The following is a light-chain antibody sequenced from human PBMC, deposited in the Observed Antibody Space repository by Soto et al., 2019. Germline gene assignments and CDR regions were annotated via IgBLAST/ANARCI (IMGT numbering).Light chain of an antibody. V-gene: IGLV2-23*02. CDR2: EVS. J-gene: IGLJ1*01. CDR3: CSYAGSSTFFYV. CDR1: SSDVGSYNL. Sequence: ALTQPASVSGSPGQSITISCTGTSSDVGSYNLVSWYQQHPGKAPKLMIYEVSKRPSGVSNRFSGSKSGNTASLTISGLQAEDEADYYCCSYAGSSTFFYVFGTGTKVTVL.